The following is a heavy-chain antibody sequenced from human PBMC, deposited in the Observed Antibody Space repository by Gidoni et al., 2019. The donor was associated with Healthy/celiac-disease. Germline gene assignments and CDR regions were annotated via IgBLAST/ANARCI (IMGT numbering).Heavy chain of an antibody. J-gene: IGHJ4*02. CDR1: GGSISSYY. D-gene: IGHD3-22*01. V-gene: IGHV4-59*01. CDR2: IYYSGST. CDR3: ARVADYYDSSGYYRYYFDY. Sequence: QVQLQESGPGLVKPSATLSLTCTVSGGSISSYYWSWIRQPPGKGLEWIGYIYYSGSTNYNPSLKSRVTISVDTSKNQFSLKLSSVTAADTAVYYCARVADYYDSSGYYRYYFDYWGQGTLVTVSS.